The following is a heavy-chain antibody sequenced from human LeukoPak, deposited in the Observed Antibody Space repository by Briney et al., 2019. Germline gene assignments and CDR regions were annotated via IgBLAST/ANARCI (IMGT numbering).Heavy chain of an antibody. D-gene: IGHD3-16*01. CDR1: GFTFSDYA. CDR3: ARELNGYGYYFFDY. J-gene: IGHJ4*02. CDR2: ISGHSGST. Sequence: GGSLRLSCSASGFTFSDYAMSWVRQAPGKGLEWVSIISGHSGSTYYADSVKGRFTISRDNAKNSLYLQMNGLGAEDTAVNYCARELNGYGYYFFDYWGPGTLVTVSS. V-gene: IGHV3-23*01.